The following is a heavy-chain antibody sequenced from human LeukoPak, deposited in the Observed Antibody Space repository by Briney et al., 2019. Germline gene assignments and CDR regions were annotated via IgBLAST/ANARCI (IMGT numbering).Heavy chain of an antibody. D-gene: IGHD3-22*01. CDR3: ARLTMIVVVITEGAFDI. J-gene: IGHJ3*02. CDR2: INPNSGGT. Sequence: ASVKVSCKASGYTFTGYYMHWVRQAPGQGLEWMGWINPNSGGTNYAQKFQGRVTITRDTSISTAYMELSRLRSDDTAVYYCARLTMIVVVITEGAFDIWGQGTMVTVSS. CDR1: GYTFTGYY. V-gene: IGHV1-2*02.